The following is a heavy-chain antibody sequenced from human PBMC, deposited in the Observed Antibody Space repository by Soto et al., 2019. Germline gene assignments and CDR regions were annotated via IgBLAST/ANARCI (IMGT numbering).Heavy chain of an antibody. CDR2: IYYSGST. D-gene: IGHD6-19*01. CDR1: GGSISSYY. CDR3: ARVVRNGWPPSHAFDI. Sequence: QVQLQESGPGLVKPSETLSLTCTVSGGSISSYYWSWIRQPPGKGLEWIGYIYYSGSTNYNPSLKSRVTISVDTSKNQFSLKLSSVTAADTAVYYCARVVRNGWPPSHAFDIWGQGTMVTVSS. V-gene: IGHV4-59*01. J-gene: IGHJ3*02.